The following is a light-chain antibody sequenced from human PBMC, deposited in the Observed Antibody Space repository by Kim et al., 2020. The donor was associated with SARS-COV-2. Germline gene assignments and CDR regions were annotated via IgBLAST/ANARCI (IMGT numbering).Light chain of an antibody. CDR1: QSGRSD. CDR2: DAS. Sequence: PGETATPSCRASQSGRSDFAWYQQKPGQAPRLLMYDASTRATGIPARFSGSGSGTDFTLTISTLEPEDSAAYYCQQRITWPIAFGQGTRLEIK. CDR3: QQRITWPIA. V-gene: IGKV3-11*01. J-gene: IGKJ5*01.